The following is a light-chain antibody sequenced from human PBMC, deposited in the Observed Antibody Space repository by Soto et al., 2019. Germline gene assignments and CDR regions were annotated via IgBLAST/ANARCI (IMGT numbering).Light chain of an antibody. CDR3: LLYYGAAVV. Sequence: VLSQVPSLTVSPGSTFTLTCASSTGPVTSDYYPNWFQQKAGQAPRALSYSTTKKHSWTPARFSGSLLGGKAALTLSGVQPEDEAAYYCLLYYGAAVVFGGGTKVTVL. V-gene: IGLV7-43*01. J-gene: IGLJ2*01. CDR1: TGPVTSDYY. CDR2: STT.